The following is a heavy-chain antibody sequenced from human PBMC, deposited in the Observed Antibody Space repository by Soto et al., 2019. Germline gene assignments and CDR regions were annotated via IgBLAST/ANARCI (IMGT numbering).Heavy chain of an antibody. CDR2: IRSNTDGGTA. J-gene: IGHJ4*02. CDR1: GFTFSTAW. Sequence: PGGSLRLSCGASGFTFSTAWMHWVRQAPGKGLEWVGRIRSNTDGGTADHAAAVKDRFTISRDDPKNTLFLQMNSLKTDDTAVYYCQWGAYPSGFDYWGQGTLVTVSS. CDR3: QWGAYPSGFDY. D-gene: IGHD2-15*01. V-gene: IGHV3-15*07.